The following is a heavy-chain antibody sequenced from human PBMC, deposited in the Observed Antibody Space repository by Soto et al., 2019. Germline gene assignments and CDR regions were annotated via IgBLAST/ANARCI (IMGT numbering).Heavy chain of an antibody. CDR3: AKGASTTVFAFNDY. Sequence: EVQLVESGGGLVQPGRSLRLSCAASGLTFDDYAMHWVRQGPGKGLEWVSSISWNSGNLGYADSVKGRFTISRDNAKNSLYLQMNSLRVEDTALYYCAKGASTTVFAFNDYWGQGTLVTVSS. D-gene: IGHD4-17*01. CDR1: GLTFDDYA. V-gene: IGHV3-9*01. J-gene: IGHJ4*02. CDR2: ISWNSGNL.